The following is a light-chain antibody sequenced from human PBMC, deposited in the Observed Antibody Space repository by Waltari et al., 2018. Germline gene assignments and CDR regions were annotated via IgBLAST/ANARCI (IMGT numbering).Light chain of an antibody. CDR2: MNN. Sequence: QSVLTQPPSASGTPGQRVTISCSGSSSNIGSNSVYWYQQLPGTAPKLLIDMNNQRPSGVPDRFSCSKSGTSASLAISGLRSEDEADYYCAAWDDSLSGWVFGGGTKLTVL. CDR3: AAWDDSLSGWV. J-gene: IGLJ3*02. CDR1: SSNIGSNS. V-gene: IGLV1-47*01.